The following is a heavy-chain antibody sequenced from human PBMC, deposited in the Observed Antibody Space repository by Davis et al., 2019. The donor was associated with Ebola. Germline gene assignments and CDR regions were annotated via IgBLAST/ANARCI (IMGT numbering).Heavy chain of an antibody. CDR2: IYYSGST. D-gene: IGHD3-3*01. CDR1: GGSISSYY. Sequence: MPGGSLRLSCTVPGGSISSYYWSWIRQPPGKGLEWIGYIYYSGSTNYNPSLKSRVTISVDTSKNQFSLKLSSVTAADTAVYYCARDQDTSPEWNWFDSWGQGTLVTASS. J-gene: IGHJ5*01. CDR3: ARDQDTSPEWNWFDS. V-gene: IGHV4-59*12.